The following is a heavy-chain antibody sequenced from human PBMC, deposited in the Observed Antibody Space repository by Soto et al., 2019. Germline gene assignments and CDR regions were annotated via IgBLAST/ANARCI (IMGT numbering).Heavy chain of an antibody. J-gene: IGHJ4*02. Sequence: SETLSLTCTVSGGSISSYYWSWIRQPPGKGLEWIGYIYYSGSTNYNPSLKSRVTISVDTPKNQFSLKLSSVTAADTAVYYCARQGSRSWYYFDYWGQGTLVTVSS. CDR3: ARQGSRSWYYFDY. D-gene: IGHD6-13*01. CDR2: IYYSGST. V-gene: IGHV4-59*08. CDR1: GGSISSYY.